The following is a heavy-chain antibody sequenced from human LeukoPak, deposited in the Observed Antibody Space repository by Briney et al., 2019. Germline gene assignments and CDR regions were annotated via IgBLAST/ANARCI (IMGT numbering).Heavy chain of an antibody. CDR3: AAYDNSGYSKKYFQH. D-gene: IGHD3-22*01. CDR2: ISYDGSNK. J-gene: IGHJ1*01. CDR1: GFTFSSYA. Sequence: GRSLRLSCAASGFTFSSYAMHWVRQAPGKGLEWVAVISYDGSNKYYADSVKGRFTISRDNAKNTVYLQMNSLRADDTTVYYCAAYDNSGYSKKYFQHWGQGTLVTVSS. V-gene: IGHV3-30-3*01.